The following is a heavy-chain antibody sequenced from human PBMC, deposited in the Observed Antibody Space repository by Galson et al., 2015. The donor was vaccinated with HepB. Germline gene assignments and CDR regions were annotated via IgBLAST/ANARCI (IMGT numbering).Heavy chain of an antibody. Sequence: SLRLSCAASGFSFSAYSMNWVRQAPGEGLEWVAFIDRSGSTIFYADSVKGRFTVSRDNAENSLYLQMNGLRDEDTALYYCARDRVGGSFDYWGQGARVTVSS. V-gene: IGHV3-48*02. CDR1: GFSFSAYS. CDR3: ARDRVGGSFDY. J-gene: IGHJ4*02. CDR2: IDRSGSTI. D-gene: IGHD3-16*01.